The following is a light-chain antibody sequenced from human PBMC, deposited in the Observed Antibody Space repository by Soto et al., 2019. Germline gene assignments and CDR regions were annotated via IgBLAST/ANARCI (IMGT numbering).Light chain of an antibody. V-gene: IGKV3-20*01. Sequence: EIVLTQSPGTLSLSPGERATLSCRASESISSSNLAWYQQQPGQAPRLLIYVASRRVTGIPDRFSGSGSGTDLTLTISRLEPEDFAVYYCQHYDNTAITFGQGTRLEIK. CDR1: ESISSSN. CDR3: QHYDNTAIT. CDR2: VAS. J-gene: IGKJ5*01.